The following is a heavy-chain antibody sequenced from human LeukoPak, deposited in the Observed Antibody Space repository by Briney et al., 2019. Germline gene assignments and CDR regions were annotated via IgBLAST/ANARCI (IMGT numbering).Heavy chain of an antibody. CDR3: ARDIYYDSTGYYPGY. Sequence: ASVKVSCKASGYTFTGYYMHWVRQAPGQGLEWMGWINPNSGGTNYAQKFQGRVTMTRDTSISTAYMELSRLRPDDTAVYCCARDIYYDSTGYYPGYWGQGTLVTVSS. CDR1: GYTFTGYY. J-gene: IGHJ4*02. CDR2: INPNSGGT. D-gene: IGHD3-22*01. V-gene: IGHV1-2*02.